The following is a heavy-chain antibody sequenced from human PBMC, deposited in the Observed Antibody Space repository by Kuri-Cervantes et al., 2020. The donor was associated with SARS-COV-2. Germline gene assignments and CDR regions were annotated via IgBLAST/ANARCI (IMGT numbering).Heavy chain of an antibody. Sequence: LRLSCTVSGGSISGGDYYWSWIRQPPGKGLEWIGYIYYSGSTFYNPSLKSRVTISVDTSKNQFSLKLSSVTAADTAVYYCARGAGYDFWSGYYEYWYFDLWGRGTLVTVSS. CDR2: IYYSGST. CDR3: ARGAGYDFWSGYYEYWYFDL. CDR1: GGSISGGDYY. D-gene: IGHD3-3*01. V-gene: IGHV4-30-4*08. J-gene: IGHJ2*01.